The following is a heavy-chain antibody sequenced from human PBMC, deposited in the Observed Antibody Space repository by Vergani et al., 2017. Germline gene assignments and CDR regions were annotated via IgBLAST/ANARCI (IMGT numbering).Heavy chain of an antibody. V-gene: IGHV4-34*01. J-gene: IGHJ4*02. CDR3: ARVPRGYFDY. CDR1: GGSFSGYY. CDR2: INHSGST. Sequence: QVQLQQWGAGLLKPSETLSLTCAAYGGSFSGYYWSWIRQPPGKGLEWIGEINHSGSTNYNPSLKSRVTISVDTSKNQFSLKLSSVTAADSAVYYCARVPRGYFDYWGQGTLVTVSS.